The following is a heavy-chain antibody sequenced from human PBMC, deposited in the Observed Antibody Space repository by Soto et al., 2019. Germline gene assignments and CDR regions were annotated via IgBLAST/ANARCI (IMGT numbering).Heavy chain of an antibody. D-gene: IGHD3-10*01. V-gene: IGHV3-21*01. CDR2: ISSSSSYI. J-gene: IGHJ5*02. CDR1: GFTFSSYS. CDR3: ARDHGASHLTPSNWFDP. Sequence: NPGGSLRLSCAASGFTFSSYSMNWVRQAPGKGLEWVSSISSSSSYIYYADSVKGRFTISRDNAKNSLYLQMNSLRAEDTAVYYCARDHGASHLTPSNWFDPWGQGTLVTVSS.